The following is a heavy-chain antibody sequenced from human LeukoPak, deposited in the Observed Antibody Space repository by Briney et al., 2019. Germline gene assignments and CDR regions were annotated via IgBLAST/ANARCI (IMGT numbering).Heavy chain of an antibody. Sequence: GGSLRLSCAASGFNFRSYAFHWVRQAPSKGPEWMAFITYDGTDTYYADPVKGRFTLSRDNSQNTLYLQMNSLTAADTAMYYCARPGGYAFDMWGQGTMVTVSS. CDR2: ITYDGTDT. D-gene: IGHD3-16*01. V-gene: IGHV3-30*04. CDR1: GFNFRSYA. J-gene: IGHJ3*02. CDR3: ARPGGYAFDM.